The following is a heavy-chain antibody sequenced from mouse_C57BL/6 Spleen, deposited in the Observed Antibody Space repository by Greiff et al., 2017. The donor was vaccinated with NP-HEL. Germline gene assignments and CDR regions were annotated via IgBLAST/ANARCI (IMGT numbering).Heavy chain of an antibody. CDR2: IWSGGST. V-gene: IGHV2-2*01. CDR3: ARSGSYYGSSYPYFDY. D-gene: IGHD1-1*01. J-gene: IGHJ2*01. Sequence: QVQLQQSGPGLVQPSQSLSITCTVSGFSLTSYGVHWVRQSPGKGLEWLGVIWSGGSTDYNAAFISRLSISKDNSKSQVFFKMNSLQADDTAIYYCARSGSYYGSSYPYFDYWGQGTTLTVSS. CDR1: GFSLTSYG.